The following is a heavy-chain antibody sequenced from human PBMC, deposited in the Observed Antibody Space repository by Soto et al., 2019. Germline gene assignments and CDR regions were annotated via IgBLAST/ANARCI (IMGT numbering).Heavy chain of an antibody. Sequence: GESLKISCAASGFTFSSYSMNWVRQAPGKGLEWVSSISSSSSYIYYADSVKGRFTISRDNAKNSLYLQMNSLRAEDTAVYYCARVGYCTNGVCSRNSAWFDPWGQGTLVTVSS. V-gene: IGHV3-21*01. D-gene: IGHD2-8*01. CDR1: GFTFSSYS. CDR2: ISSSSSYI. CDR3: ARVGYCTNGVCSRNSAWFDP. J-gene: IGHJ5*02.